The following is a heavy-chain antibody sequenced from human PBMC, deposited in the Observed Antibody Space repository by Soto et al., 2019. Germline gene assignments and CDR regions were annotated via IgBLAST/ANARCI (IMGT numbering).Heavy chain of an antibody. CDR1: GYTFTSYA. Sequence: ASVKVSCKASGYTFTSYAMHWVRQAPGQRLEWIGWINAGNGNTKYSQKFQGRVTITRDTSASTAYMELSSLRSEDTAVFYCACSFTVPDAIGYSGQRSLVTGSA. V-gene: IGHV1-3*01. CDR3: ACSFTVPDAIGY. CDR2: INAGNGNT. J-gene: IGHJ4*02. D-gene: IGHD3-10*02.